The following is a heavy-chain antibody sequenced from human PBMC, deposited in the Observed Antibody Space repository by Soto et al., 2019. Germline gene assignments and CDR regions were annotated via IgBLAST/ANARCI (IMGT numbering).Heavy chain of an antibody. V-gene: IGHV1-58*01. CDR3: AAEISYDYVWGSYRENYYGMDV. D-gene: IGHD3-16*02. CDR2: IVVGSGNT. Sequence: GASVKVSCKASGFTFTSSAVQWVRQARGQRLEWIGWIVVGSGNTNYAQKFQERVTITRDMSTSTAYMELSSLRSEDTAVYYCAAEISYDYVWGSYRENYYGMDVWGQGTTVTVSS. J-gene: IGHJ6*02. CDR1: GFTFTSSA.